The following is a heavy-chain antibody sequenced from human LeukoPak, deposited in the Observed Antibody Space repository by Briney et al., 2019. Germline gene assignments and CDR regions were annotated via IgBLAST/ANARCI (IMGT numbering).Heavy chain of an antibody. Sequence: GGSLRLSCAASGFTFSSYSMNWVRQASGKGLEWLSYISTSSRSTYYADSVKGRFTISRDNAKNTLFLDMHSLRPGDSAVYYCARSAVRGVACDYWGQGTLLTVSS. V-gene: IGHV3-48*01. D-gene: IGHD3-10*01. J-gene: IGHJ4*02. CDR3: ARSAVRGVACDY. CDR1: GFTFSSYS. CDR2: ISTSSRST.